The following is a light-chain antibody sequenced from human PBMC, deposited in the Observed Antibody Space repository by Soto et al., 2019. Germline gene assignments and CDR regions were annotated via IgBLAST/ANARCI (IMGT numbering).Light chain of an antibody. CDR1: QYISNH. V-gene: IGKV3-15*01. Sequence: EIVMTQSPATLSVSPGERATLSCRASQYISNHLAWYQQKPGQAPRLLLYGASTRATDIPARFSGSVSGTEFTLSITGLQSEDFAVYYCHQYKNWPSTTFGGGTKVQIK. CDR3: HQYKNWPSTT. J-gene: IGKJ4*01. CDR2: GAS.